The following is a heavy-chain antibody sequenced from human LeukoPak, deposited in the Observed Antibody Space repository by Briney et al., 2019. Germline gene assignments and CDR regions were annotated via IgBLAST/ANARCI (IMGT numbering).Heavy chain of an antibody. Sequence: SETLSLTCTVSGGSISSYYWSWIRQPPGKGLEWIGYIYYSGSTNYNPSLKSRVTISVDTSKDQFSLKLSSVTAADTAVYYCAGEYGSGSYYQKWGQGTLVTVSS. CDR3: AGEYGSGSYYQK. J-gene: IGHJ4*02. V-gene: IGHV4-59*01. D-gene: IGHD3-10*01. CDR1: GGSISSYY. CDR2: IYYSGST.